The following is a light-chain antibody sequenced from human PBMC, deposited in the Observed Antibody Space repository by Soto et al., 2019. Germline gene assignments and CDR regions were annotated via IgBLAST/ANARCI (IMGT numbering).Light chain of an antibody. CDR3: QQSYDLPQT. J-gene: IGKJ2*01. CDR2: NVS. Sequence: DIQLTQSPSSLSASVGDTVTISCRTNQSVSKYLNWYQQKPGTAPKPLIYNVSSLQSGVPSRFSGSGSATDFTLTISSLQTEDFATYYCQQSYDLPQTFGQGTRLDIK. CDR1: QSVSKY. V-gene: IGKV1-39*01.